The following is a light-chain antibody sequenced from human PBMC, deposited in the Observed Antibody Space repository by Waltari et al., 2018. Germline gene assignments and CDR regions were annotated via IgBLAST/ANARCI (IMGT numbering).Light chain of an antibody. CDR3: QVWDFTQGV. CDR2: YDS. Sequence: SYVLNQPPSVSVAPGKTARISCGGTSLGTKTVHWYQQKPGQAPVLVIHYDSGRPSGVPGLFSGSTSGNTATLTMKWFEAGDEAEYFCQVWDFTQGVFGGGTKLTVL. CDR1: SLGTKT. V-gene: IGLV3-21*04. J-gene: IGLJ3*02.